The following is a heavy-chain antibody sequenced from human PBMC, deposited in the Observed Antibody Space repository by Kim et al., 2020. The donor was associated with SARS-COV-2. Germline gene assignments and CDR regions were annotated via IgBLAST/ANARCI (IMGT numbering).Heavy chain of an antibody. CDR1: GGSISSSSYY. CDR3: ARREWELYFDY. Sequence: SETLSLTCTVSGGSISSSSYYWGWIRQPPGKGLEWIGSIYYSGSTYYNPSLKSRVTISVDTSKNQFSLKLSSVTAADTAVYYCARREWELYFDYWGQGTL. J-gene: IGHJ4*02. D-gene: IGHD1-26*01. CDR2: IYYSGST. V-gene: IGHV4-39*01.